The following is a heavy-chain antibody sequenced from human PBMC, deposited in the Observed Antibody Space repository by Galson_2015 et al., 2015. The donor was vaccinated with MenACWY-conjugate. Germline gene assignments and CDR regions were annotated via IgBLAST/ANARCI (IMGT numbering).Heavy chain of an antibody. J-gene: IGHJ4*02. Sequence: SETLSLTCAVSGDSISSYFWSWIRQPPGKGLEWIGYYSGSTNYNPSLKSRVTISVDMSKNQFFLKLTSVTAADTAVYYCARGASSWSHWGQGTLVTVSS. CDR3: ARGASSWSH. V-gene: IGHV4-59*01. D-gene: IGHD2-2*01. CDR1: GDSISSYF. CDR2: YSGST.